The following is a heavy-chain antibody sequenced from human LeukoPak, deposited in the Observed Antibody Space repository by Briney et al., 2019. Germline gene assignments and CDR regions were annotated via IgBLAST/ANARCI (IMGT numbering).Heavy chain of an antibody. CDR1: GFTFSSYA. V-gene: IGHV3-64D*09. CDR2: VSTNGGNT. CDR3: VKYSSGWYYDY. D-gene: IGHD6-19*01. Sequence: PGGSLRLSCSASGFTFSSYAMHWVRQAPGKGLEYVSAVSTNGGNTYYADSVKGRFSISRDNSKSTLYLQMSSLRTEDTAVYYCVKYSSGWYYDYWGQGTLVTVSS. J-gene: IGHJ4*02.